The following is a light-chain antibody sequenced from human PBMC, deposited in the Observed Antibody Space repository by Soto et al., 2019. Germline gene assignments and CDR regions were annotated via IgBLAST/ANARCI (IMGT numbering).Light chain of an antibody. Sequence: QSVLTQPPSVSATAGQKVTRAGSGSDSNLGRNYVSWYQQLPGTAPRLLIYDNVYRFSGIPDRFSASKSGTSATLGIAGLQTGDEGDYYCGSWDNNLRAYVFGTGTKVTVL. V-gene: IGLV1-51*01. CDR1: DSNLGRNY. CDR2: DNV. J-gene: IGLJ1*01. CDR3: GSWDNNLRAYV.